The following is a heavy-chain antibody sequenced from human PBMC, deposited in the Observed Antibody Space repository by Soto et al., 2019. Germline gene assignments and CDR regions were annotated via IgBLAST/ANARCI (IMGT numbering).Heavy chain of an antibody. V-gene: IGHV4-59*08. CDR1: GGSIINYY. CDR2: IYDDGST. J-gene: IGHJ4*02. Sequence: QVQLQESGPGLVKPSETLSLTCTVSGGSIINYYWSWIRQPPGKGLEWIGYIYDDGSTDYNPSLKSRVTMLVDTTKNQFALNLRFVTAADTAVYYCARQRSGTFSAGYFDSWGQGTLVTVSS. CDR3: ARQRSGTFSAGYFDS. D-gene: IGHD1-26*01.